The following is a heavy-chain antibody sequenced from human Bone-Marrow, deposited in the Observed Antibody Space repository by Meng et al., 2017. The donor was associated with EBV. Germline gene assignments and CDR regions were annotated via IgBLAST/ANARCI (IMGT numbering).Heavy chain of an antibody. Sequence: TAPLTGTVAWGSMRVSVVQCVCIRQSRGKGLEWIGKVVYSGNTYYSPSLKSRVTISLDTSKNRFSLRLSFVTAADTAVYYCACNYDILTGSPNYFDHWGQGTLVTSPQ. J-gene: IGHJ4*02. V-gene: IGHV4-39*07. CDR3: ACNYDILTGSPNYFDH. CDR1: WGSMRVSVVQ. D-gene: IGHD3-9*01. CDR2: VVYSGNT.